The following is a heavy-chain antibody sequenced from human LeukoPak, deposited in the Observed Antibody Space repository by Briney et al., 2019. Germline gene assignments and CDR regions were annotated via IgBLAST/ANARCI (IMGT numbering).Heavy chain of an antibody. CDR2: IYYSGST. CDR1: GGSISSYY. V-gene: IGHV4-59*01. D-gene: IGHD7-27*01. J-gene: IGHJ3*02. CDR3: ASLPEVWGAFDI. Sequence: SETLSLTXTVSGGSISSYYWSWIRQPPGKGLEWIGYIYYSGSTNYNPSLKSRVTISVDTSKNQFSLKLSSVTAADTAVYYCASLPEVWGAFDIWGQGTMVTVSS.